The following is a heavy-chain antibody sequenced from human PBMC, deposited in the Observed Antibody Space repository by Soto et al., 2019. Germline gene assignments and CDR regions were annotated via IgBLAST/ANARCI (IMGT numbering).Heavy chain of an antibody. CDR2: INAGNGNT. CDR3: ARACSGGSCSFYRFDP. V-gene: IGHV1-3*01. CDR1: GYTFTSYA. D-gene: IGHD2-15*01. J-gene: IGHJ5*02. Sequence: GPSVKVSCKASGYTFTSYAMHWVRQAPGQRLEWMGWINAGNGNTKYSQKFQGRVTITRDTSASTAYMELSSLRSEDTAVYYCARACSGGSCSFYRFDPWGQGTLVTVSS.